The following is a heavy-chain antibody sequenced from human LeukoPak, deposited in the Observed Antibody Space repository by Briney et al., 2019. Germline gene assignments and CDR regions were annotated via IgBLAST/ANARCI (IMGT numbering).Heavy chain of an antibody. CDR3: AKPRGLDYYDSSVILDY. J-gene: IGHJ4*02. CDR2: TSYDGSKK. D-gene: IGHD3-22*01. CDR1: GXTFSSYN. V-gene: IGHV3-30*18. Sequence: GGSLRLSCAASGXTFSSYNMQWVRQAPGKGLECVAGTSYDGSKKFYADSVKGRFTISRDNSQNTLYLQMNSLRPEDTAVYYCAKPRGLDYYDSSVILDYWGQGTLVTVSS.